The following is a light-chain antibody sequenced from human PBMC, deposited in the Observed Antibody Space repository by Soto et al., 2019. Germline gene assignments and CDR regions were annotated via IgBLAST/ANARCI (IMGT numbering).Light chain of an antibody. CDR1: QSISSW. V-gene: IGKV1-5*03. J-gene: IGKJ1*01. Sequence: DIQMTQSPSTLSASVGDRVTITCRASQSISSWLAWYQQKPGKAPKLLIYKASSLESGVPSRFSGSRSGTELTITISSMQPDDFATYFCQQYNSYSEAFGQGTKV. CDR2: KAS. CDR3: QQYNSYSEA.